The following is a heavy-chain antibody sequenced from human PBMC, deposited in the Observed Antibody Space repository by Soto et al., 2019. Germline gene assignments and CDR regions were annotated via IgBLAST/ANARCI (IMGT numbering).Heavy chain of an antibody. J-gene: IGHJ1*01. Sequence: EVQLVESGGGLVQPGGSLRLSCAASGFTFSSYWMSWVRQVPGKGLEWVANIKYDGGEEYYLDSVKGRFTISRDNAKNSLYLQMNSLRVEDTAIYYCVRVPTETTDHGFQHWGQGSLVTVSS. V-gene: IGHV3-7*01. CDR3: VRVPTETTDHGFQH. CDR2: IKYDGGEE. D-gene: IGHD4-17*01. CDR1: GFTFSSYW.